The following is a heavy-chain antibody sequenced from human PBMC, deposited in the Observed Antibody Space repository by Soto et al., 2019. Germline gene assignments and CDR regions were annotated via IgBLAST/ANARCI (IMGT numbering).Heavy chain of an antibody. CDR1: GYCFTSYD. CDR3: VREAMEGYCSSTSCRRGGRGFDY. V-gene: IGHV1-8*01. Sequence: GASVKVSCKAGGYCFTSYDINWVRQATGQVLEWMGWMNPNSGNTGYAQKFQGRVTMTRNTSISTAYMELSSLRSEDTAVYYCVREAMEGYCSSTSCRRGGRGFDYWGQGTLVTVSS. J-gene: IGHJ4*02. CDR2: MNPNSGNT. D-gene: IGHD2-2*01.